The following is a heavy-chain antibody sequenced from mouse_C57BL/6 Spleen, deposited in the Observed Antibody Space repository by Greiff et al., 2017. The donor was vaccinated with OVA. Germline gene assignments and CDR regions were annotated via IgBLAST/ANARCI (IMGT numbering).Heavy chain of an antibody. D-gene: IGHD2-2*01. CDR2: ISDGGSYT. J-gene: IGHJ2*01. CDR3: ARDMVTTGGDYFDY. V-gene: IGHV5-4*01. Sequence: EVKLVESGGGLVKPGGSLKLSCAASGFTFSSYAMSWVRQTPEKRLEWVATISDGGSYTYYPDNVKGRFTISRDNAKNNLYLQMSHLKSEDTAMYYCARDMVTTGGDYFDYWGQGTTLTVSS. CDR1: GFTFSSYA.